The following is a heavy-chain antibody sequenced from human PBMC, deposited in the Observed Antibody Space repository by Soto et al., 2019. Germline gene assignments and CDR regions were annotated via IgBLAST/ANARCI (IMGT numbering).Heavy chain of an antibody. CDR1: GFTFSDYY. CDR3: ARGRYNWNYGRDY. D-gene: IGHD1-7*01. J-gene: IGHJ4*02. Sequence: QVQLVESGGGLVKPGGSLRLSCAASGFTFSDYYMSWIRQAPGKGLEWVSYISSSSSYTNYADSVKGRFTISRDNAKNSLYLQTNSLRAEDTAVYYCARGRYNWNYGRDYWGQGTLVTVSS. V-gene: IGHV3-11*06. CDR2: ISSSSSYT.